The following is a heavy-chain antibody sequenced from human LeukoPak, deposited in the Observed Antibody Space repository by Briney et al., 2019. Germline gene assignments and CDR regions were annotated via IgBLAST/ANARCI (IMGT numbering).Heavy chain of an antibody. D-gene: IGHD5-24*01. CDR1: GGSISSSNW. Sequence: SETLSLTCAVSGGSISSSNWWSWVRQPPGKGLEWIGEINHSGSTNYNPSLKSRVTISVDTSKNQFSLKLSSVTAADTAVYYCARGRWRWLQLVEYFDYWGQGTLVTVSS. CDR2: INHSGST. CDR3: ARGRWRWLQLVEYFDY. V-gene: IGHV4-4*02. J-gene: IGHJ4*02.